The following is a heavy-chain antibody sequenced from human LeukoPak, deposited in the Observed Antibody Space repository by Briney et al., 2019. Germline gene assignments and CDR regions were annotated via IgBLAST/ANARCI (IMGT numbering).Heavy chain of an antibody. J-gene: IGHJ6*02. Sequence: GESLKISCKGSGYSFTSYWIGWVRQMPGKGLEWMGIIYPGGSDTRYSPSFQGQVTISADKSISTAYLQWSSLKASDTAMYYCARAPHDDIAVAGPGWIYGMDVWGQGTTVTVSS. CDR2: IYPGGSDT. D-gene: IGHD6-19*01. V-gene: IGHV5-51*01. CDR1: GYSFTSYW. CDR3: ARAPHDDIAVAGPGWIYGMDV.